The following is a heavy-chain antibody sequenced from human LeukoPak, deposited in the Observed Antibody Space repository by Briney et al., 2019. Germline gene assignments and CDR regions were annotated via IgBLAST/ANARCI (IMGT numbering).Heavy chain of an antibody. D-gene: IGHD1-26*01. CDR1: GYTLTELS. V-gene: IGHV1-24*01. CDR2: FDPEDGET. J-gene: IGHJ4*02. Sequence: GASVKVSCKVSGYTLTELSMHWVRQAPGKGLEWMGGFDPEDGETIYAQKFQGRVTMTEDTSTDTAYMELSSLRSEDTAVYYCATLVGATTFSDYWGQGTLVTVSS. CDR3: ATLVGATTFSDY.